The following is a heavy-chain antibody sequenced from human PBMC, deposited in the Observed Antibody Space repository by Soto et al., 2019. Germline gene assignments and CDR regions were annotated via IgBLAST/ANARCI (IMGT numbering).Heavy chain of an antibody. CDR1: GFTFSSYA. CDR2: ITASGDTT. V-gene: IGHV3-23*01. D-gene: IGHD3-3*01. CDR3: SNYLVPLYYYTSRSLPDAFDI. Sequence: GGSLRLSCAASGFTFSSYAMSWVRQAPGKGLEWDSAITASGDTTYYADSVKGRFTISRDNSKSTMYLQMNSLRAEDTAVYYCSNYLVPLYYYTSRSLPDAFDISGQATMVTVSS. J-gene: IGHJ3*02.